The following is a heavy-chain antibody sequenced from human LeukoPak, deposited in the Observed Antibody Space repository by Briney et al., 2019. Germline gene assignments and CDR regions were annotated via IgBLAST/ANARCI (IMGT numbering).Heavy chain of an antibody. V-gene: IGHV4-34*01. CDR3: ARARRPQFWFDP. Sequence: SETLSFTCAVYGGSFSGYYWSWIRQPPGKGLEWIGEINHSGSTNYNPSLKSRVTISVDTSKNQFSLKLSSVTAADTAVYYCARARRPQFWFDPWGQGTLVTVSS. CDR2: INHSGST. CDR1: GGSFSGYY. J-gene: IGHJ5*02.